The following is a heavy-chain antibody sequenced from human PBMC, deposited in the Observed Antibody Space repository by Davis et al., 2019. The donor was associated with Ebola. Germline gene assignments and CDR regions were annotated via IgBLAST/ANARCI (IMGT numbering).Heavy chain of an antibody. D-gene: IGHD4-17*01. CDR1: GYTFTSYG. CDR2: ISAYNGNT. V-gene: IGHV1-18*01. Sequence: SVKVSCKASGYTFTSYGISWVRQAPGQGLEWMGWISAYNGNTNYAQKLQGRVTMTTDTSTSTAYMELSSLRSEDTAVYYCARGYGDKYYYYYGMDVWGQGTTVTVSS. CDR3: ARGYGDKYYYYYGMDV. J-gene: IGHJ6*02.